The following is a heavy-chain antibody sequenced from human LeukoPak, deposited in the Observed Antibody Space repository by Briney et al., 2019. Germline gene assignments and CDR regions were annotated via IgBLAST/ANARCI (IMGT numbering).Heavy chain of an antibody. CDR2: IYYSGSS. CDR1: DGSISSSGYY. D-gene: IGHD2/OR15-2a*01. Sequence: PSETLSLTCTVSDGSISSSGYYWGWIRQPPGKGLEWIGSIYYSGSSYYNPSLKSRVTISVDTSKNQFSLKLRSVTAADTAVYYCARHDCDSSRCSVNWFDPWGQGTLVTVSS. CDR3: ARHDCDSSRCSVNWFDP. J-gene: IGHJ5*02. V-gene: IGHV4-39*01.